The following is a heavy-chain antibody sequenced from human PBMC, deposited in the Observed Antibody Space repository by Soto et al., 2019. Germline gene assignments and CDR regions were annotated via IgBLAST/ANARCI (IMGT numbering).Heavy chain of an antibody. CDR2: IDPSDSYT. Sequence: VESLKIRYKGAGCSITSYWISWVRQMPGKGLEWMGRIDPSDSYTNYSPSFQGHVTISADKSISTAYLQWSSLKASDTAMYYCARLGGYYDSSGKHYYYYGMDVWGQGTTVTVSS. V-gene: IGHV5-10-1*01. CDR3: ARLGGYYDSSGKHYYYYGMDV. D-gene: IGHD3-22*01. CDR1: GCSITSYW. J-gene: IGHJ6*02.